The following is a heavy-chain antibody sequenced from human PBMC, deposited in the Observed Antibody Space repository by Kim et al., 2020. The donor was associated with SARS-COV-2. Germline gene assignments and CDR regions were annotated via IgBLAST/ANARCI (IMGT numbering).Heavy chain of an antibody. J-gene: IGHJ6*02. D-gene: IGHD5-12*01. V-gene: IGHV3-23*01. CDR1: GFTFSSYA. CDR3: AKGRRGYDFYYYGMDV. CDR2: ISGSGGST. Sequence: GGSLRLSCAASGFTFSSYAMSWVRQAPGKGLEWVSAISGSGGSTYYTDSVKGRFTISRDNSKNTLYLQMNSLRAEDTAVYYCAKGRRGYDFYYYGMDVWGQGTTVTVSS.